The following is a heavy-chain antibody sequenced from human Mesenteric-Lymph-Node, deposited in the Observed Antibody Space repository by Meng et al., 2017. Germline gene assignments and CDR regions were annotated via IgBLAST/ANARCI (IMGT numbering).Heavy chain of an antibody. J-gene: IGHJ4*02. CDR2: TYYGSKWYN. CDR1: GDSVSSNSVA. V-gene: IGHV6-1*01. Sequence: SDTLSPTFAIPGDSVSSNSVAWYWIMQSPSRGLEWLRRTYYGSKWYNDYAVSGKSRITINPDTSKNQFSLQLNSVTPADTAVYYCARQGRGYSFGFHFDYWGQGTLVTVSS. D-gene: IGHD5-18*01. CDR3: ARQGRGYSFGFHFDY.